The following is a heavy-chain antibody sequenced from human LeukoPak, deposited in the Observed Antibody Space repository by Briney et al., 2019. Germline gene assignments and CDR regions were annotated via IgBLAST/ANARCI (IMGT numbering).Heavy chain of an antibody. CDR2: FDPEGGET. J-gene: IGHJ4*02. D-gene: IGHD3-10*01. CDR3: ATGNYYGSGSYSPIDY. Sequence: ASVKVSCKVSGYTLTELSMHWVRQAPGKGLEWMGGFDPEGGETIYAQKFQGRVTMTEDTSTDTASMELSSLRSEDTAVYYCATGNYYGSGSYSPIDYWGQGTLVTVSS. CDR1: GYTLTELS. V-gene: IGHV1-24*01.